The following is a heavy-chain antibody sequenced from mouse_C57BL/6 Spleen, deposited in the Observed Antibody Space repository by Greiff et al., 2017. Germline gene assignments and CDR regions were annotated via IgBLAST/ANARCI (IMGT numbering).Heavy chain of an antibody. D-gene: IGHD1-1*01. CDR1: GYTFTSYG. Sequence: VKLQESGAELARPGASVKLSCKASGYTFTSYGISWVKQRTGQGLEWIGEIYPRSGNTYYNEKFKGKATLTADKSSSTAYMELRSLTSADSAVYFCARYYYGSSYEIDYWGQGTTLTVSS. CDR2: IYPRSGNT. V-gene: IGHV1-81*01. CDR3: ARYYYGSSYEIDY. J-gene: IGHJ2*01.